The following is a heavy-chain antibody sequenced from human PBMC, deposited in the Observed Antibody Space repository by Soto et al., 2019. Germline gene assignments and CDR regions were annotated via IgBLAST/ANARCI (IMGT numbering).Heavy chain of an antibody. D-gene: IGHD2-2*01. CDR2: IYPGGSDT. V-gene: IGHV5-51*01. CDR3: ARRQPTSWVVDY. Sequence: PGESLKISCKVSGYSFTSYWIGWVRQMPGKGLEWMGIIYPGGSDTRYSPSFQGQVTISADKSISTTYLQWSSLKASDTAMYYCARRQPTSWVVDYWGQGTLVTVSS. CDR1: GYSFTSYW. J-gene: IGHJ4*02.